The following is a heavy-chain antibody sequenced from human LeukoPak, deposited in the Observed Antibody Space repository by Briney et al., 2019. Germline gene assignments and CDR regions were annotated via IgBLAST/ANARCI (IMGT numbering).Heavy chain of an antibody. D-gene: IGHD6-19*01. CDR2: ISGSGGST. V-gene: IGHV3-23*01. CDR3: AKGMEQWLVTELDY. Sequence: GGSLRLSCAASGFTFSSYAMSGVRQAPGKGLEWVSAISGSGGSTYYADSVKGRFTISRDNSKNTLYLQMNSLRAEDTAVYYCAKGMEQWLVTELDYWGQGTLVTVSS. J-gene: IGHJ4*02. CDR1: GFTFSSYA.